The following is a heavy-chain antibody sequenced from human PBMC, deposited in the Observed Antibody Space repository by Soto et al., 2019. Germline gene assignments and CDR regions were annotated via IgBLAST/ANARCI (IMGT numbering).Heavy chain of an antibody. CDR1: GFTFSGSA. CDR2: IRSKSNSDAT. D-gene: IGHD4-17*01. V-gene: IGHV3-73*01. J-gene: IGHJ4*02. Sequence: EVQLVESGGGLVQPGGSLKLSCAVSGFTFSGSAMHWVRQASGKGLEWVGRIRSKSNSDATAYAASVKGRFTISRDDSKNTAYLQMNSLKNEATAVYYCTRGYGDYVRDYWGQGTLVTVSS. CDR3: TRGYGDYVRDY.